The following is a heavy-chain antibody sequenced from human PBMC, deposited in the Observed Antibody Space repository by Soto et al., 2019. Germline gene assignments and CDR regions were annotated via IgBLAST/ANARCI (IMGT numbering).Heavy chain of an antibody. CDR3: ARHGPLGITMVRGPLPQPPQYYFDY. Sequence: SETLSLTCTVSGGSISSSSYYWGWIRQPPGKGLEWIGSIYYSGSTYYNPSLKSRVTISVDTSKNQFSLKLSSVTAADTAVYYCARHGPLGITMVRGPLPQPPQYYFDYWGQGTLVTVSS. CDR2: IYYSGST. J-gene: IGHJ4*02. D-gene: IGHD3-10*01. CDR1: GGSISSSSYY. V-gene: IGHV4-39*01.